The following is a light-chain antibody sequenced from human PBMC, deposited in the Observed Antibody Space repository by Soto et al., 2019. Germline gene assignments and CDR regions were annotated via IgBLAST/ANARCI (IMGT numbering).Light chain of an antibody. CDR1: SGHSSFA. CDR3: QTWGTGTVV. CDR2: LDSDGRH. Sequence: QSVLTQSPSASASLGASVKLTCTLSSGHSSFAIAWHQQQPEKGPRYLMKLDSDGRHSKGDGIPDRFSGSSSGAERYLTISSLQSEDEADYYCQTWGTGTVVFGGGTQLTVL. V-gene: IGLV4-69*01. J-gene: IGLJ2*01.